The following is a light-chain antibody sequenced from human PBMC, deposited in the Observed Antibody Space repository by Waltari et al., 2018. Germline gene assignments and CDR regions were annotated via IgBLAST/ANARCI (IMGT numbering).Light chain of an antibody. CDR2: YDN. CDR3: QVSDSTTDLVI. CDR1: NIGGYS. V-gene: IGLV3-21*04. Sequence: SYVLTQPPSVSVAPGETSTTPCGGDNIGGYSVHWYQQKPGQAPVLVLYYDNDRPSGIPERFSGSNFGNTATLTISRVEAGDEADYYCQVSDSTTDLVIFGGGTKLTVL. J-gene: IGLJ2*01.